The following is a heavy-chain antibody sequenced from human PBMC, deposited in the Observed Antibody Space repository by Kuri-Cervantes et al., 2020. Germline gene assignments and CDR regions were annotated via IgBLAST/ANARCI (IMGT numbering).Heavy chain of an antibody. CDR3: ARGEKTGSATIWFDP. J-gene: IGHJ5*02. Sequence: GSLRLSCTVSGGSISSSSYYWGWIRQPPGKGLEWIGSIYYSGSTYYNPSLKSRVTISLDTSKNQFSLKLSSVTAADTAEYYCARGEKTGSATIWFDPWGQGTRVTVSS. CDR1: GGSISSSSYY. CDR2: IYYSGST. D-gene: IGHD1-1*01. V-gene: IGHV4-39*07.